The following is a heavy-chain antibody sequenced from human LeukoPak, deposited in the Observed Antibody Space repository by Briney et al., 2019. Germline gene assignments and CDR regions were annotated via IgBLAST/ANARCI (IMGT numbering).Heavy chain of an antibody. CDR2: IIPIFGTA. CDR3: ARDVDGYSGYDGNY. Sequence: GASVKVSCKASGGTFSSYAISWVRQAPGQGLEWMGRIIPIFGTANYAQKFQGRVMITADKSTSTAYMELSSLRSEDTAVYYCARDVDGYSGYDGNYWGQGTLVTVSS. D-gene: IGHD5-12*01. CDR1: GGTFSSYA. J-gene: IGHJ4*02. V-gene: IGHV1-69*06.